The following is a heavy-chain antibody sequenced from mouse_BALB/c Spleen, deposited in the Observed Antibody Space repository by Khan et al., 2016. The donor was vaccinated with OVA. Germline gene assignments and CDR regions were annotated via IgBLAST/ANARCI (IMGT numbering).Heavy chain of an antibody. CDR3: TRSNDYGGGLYALDY. V-gene: IGHV1S41*01. CDR1: GYTFTSYW. Sequence: DLVKPGASVKLSCKASGYTFTSYWINWTKQRPGQGLEWIGQIAPGSDSSYYNGMFKGKAILTVDTSSSTAYIQLSRLSSEDSAVFFCTRSNDYGGGLYALDYGGQGTSVPVPS. CDR2: IAPGSDSS. J-gene: IGHJ4*01. D-gene: IGHD2-4*01.